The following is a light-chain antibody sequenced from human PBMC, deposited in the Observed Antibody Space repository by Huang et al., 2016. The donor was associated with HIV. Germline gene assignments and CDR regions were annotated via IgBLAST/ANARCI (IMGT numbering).Light chain of an antibody. CDR1: QSLLHSNGHNY. Sequence: EIVMVQSPVSLSVTPGEAASITCRSSQSLLHSNGHNYLDWNRQKPGQSPQLLIYLASTRAAGVPDRFSGSGSGTDFTLKINRVEADDVGVYYCMQGLQSWTFGQGTKVEI. CDR2: LAS. CDR3: MQGLQSWT. V-gene: IGKV2-28*01. J-gene: IGKJ1*01.